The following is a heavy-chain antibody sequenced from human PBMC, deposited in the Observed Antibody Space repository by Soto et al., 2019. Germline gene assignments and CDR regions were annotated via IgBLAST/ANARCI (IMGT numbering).Heavy chain of an antibody. D-gene: IGHD6-19*01. Sequence: GGSLRLSCAASGFTFSSYAMSWVRQAPGKGLEWVSAISGSGGSTYYADSVKGRFTISRDNSKNTLYLQMNSLRAEDTAVYYCAKPAGQWLDQRVDFDYWGQGTLVTVSS. CDR3: AKPAGQWLDQRVDFDY. V-gene: IGHV3-23*01. CDR1: GFTFSSYA. CDR2: ISGSGGST. J-gene: IGHJ4*02.